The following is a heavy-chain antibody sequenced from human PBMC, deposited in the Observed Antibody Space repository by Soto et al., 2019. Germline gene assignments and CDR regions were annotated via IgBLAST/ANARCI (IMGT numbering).Heavy chain of an antibody. J-gene: IGHJ4*02. Sequence: QVQLVESGGGVVQPGRSLRLSCAASGFTFSSYAMHWVRQAPGKGLEWVAVISYDGSNTYYADSVKGRFTISRDNSKNTLYLKMNSLRAEDTAVYYCARANVVTAKFDYWGQGTLVTVSS. CDR1: GFTFSSYA. V-gene: IGHV3-30-3*01. CDR2: ISYDGSNT. D-gene: IGHD2-21*02. CDR3: ARANVVTAKFDY.